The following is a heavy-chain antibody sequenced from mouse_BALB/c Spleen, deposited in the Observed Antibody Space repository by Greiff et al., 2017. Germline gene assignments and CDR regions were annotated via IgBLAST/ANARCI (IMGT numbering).Heavy chain of an antibody. CDR2: ISSGSSTI. Sequence: EVKLMESGGGLVQPGGSRKLSCAASGFTFSSFGMHWVRQAPEKGLEWVAYISSGSSTIYYADTVKGRFTISRDNPKNTLFLQMTSLRSEDTAMYYCARGDGPFAYWGQGTLVTVSA. CDR1: GFTFSSFG. CDR3: ARGDGPFAY. J-gene: IGHJ3*01. D-gene: IGHD2-3*01. V-gene: IGHV5-17*02.